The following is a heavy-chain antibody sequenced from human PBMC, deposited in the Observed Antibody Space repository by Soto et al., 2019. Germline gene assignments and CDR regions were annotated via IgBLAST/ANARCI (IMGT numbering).Heavy chain of an antibody. D-gene: IGHD2-15*01. CDR3: ARVYCSDGSCYSIDY. V-gene: IGHV1-46*03. CDR1: GYSLTGYY. CDR2: IIPIFGTA. Sequence: TSVKVTCEASGYSLTGYYMHWVRQAPGQGLEWMGGIIPIFGTANYAQKFQGRVTMTRDTSTSTVYMELSSLRSEDTAVYYCARVYCSDGSCYSIDYWGQGTLVTVPS. J-gene: IGHJ4*02.